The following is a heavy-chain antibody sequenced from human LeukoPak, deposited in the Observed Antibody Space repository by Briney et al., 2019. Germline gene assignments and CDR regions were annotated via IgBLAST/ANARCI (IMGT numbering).Heavy chain of an antibody. CDR3: PRHETARYCNSISCYDPPYYFDY. Sequence: PSETLSLTCTVSGDSISSFYWSWIRQTPGKGLEWLGYIHYSGTTNYNPSLKSRITISVDTSKNQFSLNLNSVTASDPAVYHCPRHETARYCNSISCYDPPYYFDYWGQGTLVTVSS. J-gene: IGHJ4*02. CDR1: GDSISSFY. V-gene: IGHV4-59*08. D-gene: IGHD2-2*01. CDR2: IHYSGTT.